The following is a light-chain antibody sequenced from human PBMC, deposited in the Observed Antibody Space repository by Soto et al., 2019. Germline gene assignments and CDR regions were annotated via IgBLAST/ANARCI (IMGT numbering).Light chain of an antibody. CDR3: SSYTSSSTLI. J-gene: IGLJ2*01. Sequence: QSALTQPASVSGSPGQPITISCTGTSSDVGGYNYVSWYQHHPGKAPKLMICDVSNRPSGVSNRFSGSKSGNTASLTISGLQAEDEADYYCSSYTSSSTLIFGGGTKVTVL. CDR2: DVS. V-gene: IGLV2-14*03. CDR1: SSDVGGYNY.